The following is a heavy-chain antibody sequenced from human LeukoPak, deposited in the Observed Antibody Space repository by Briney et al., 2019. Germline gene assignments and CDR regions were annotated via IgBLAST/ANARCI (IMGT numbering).Heavy chain of an antibody. CDR3: ARDRGSGYYDY. Sequence: GGSLRLPCAASGFTVSSNYMSWVRQAPGKGPEWVSVIYSGGSTYYADSVKGRFTISRDNSKNTLYLQMNSLRAEDTAVYYCARDRGSGYYDYWGQGTLVAVSS. D-gene: IGHD3-22*01. J-gene: IGHJ4*02. CDR1: GFTVSSNY. V-gene: IGHV3-53*01. CDR2: IYSGGST.